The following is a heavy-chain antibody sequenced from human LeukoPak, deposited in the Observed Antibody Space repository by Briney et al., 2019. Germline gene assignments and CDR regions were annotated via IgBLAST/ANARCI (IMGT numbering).Heavy chain of an antibody. Sequence: GGSLRLSCAASGFTFSSYWMSWVRQAPGKGLEWVANIKQDGSEKYYVDSVKGRFTISRDNAKNSLYLQMSSLRAEDTAVYYCSRDGMGVIKAFDIWGQGTMVTVSS. CDR3: SRDGMGVIKAFDI. CDR1: GFTFSSYW. CDR2: IKQDGSEK. D-gene: IGHD3-10*01. J-gene: IGHJ3*02. V-gene: IGHV3-7*05.